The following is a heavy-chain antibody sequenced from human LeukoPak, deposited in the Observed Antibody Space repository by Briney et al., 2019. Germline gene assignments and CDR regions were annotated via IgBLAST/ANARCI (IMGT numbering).Heavy chain of an antibody. V-gene: IGHV3-30*04. J-gene: IGHJ4*02. Sequence: GGSLRLSCAASGFTFSSYAMHWVRQAPGKGLEWVAIISYDGINKYYADSVKGRFTISRDNSKNTLYLQMNSLRAEDTAVYYCARDSDSWYFDYWGQGTLVTVSS. CDR3: ARDSDSWYFDY. D-gene: IGHD6-13*01. CDR1: GFTFSSYA. CDR2: ISYDGINK.